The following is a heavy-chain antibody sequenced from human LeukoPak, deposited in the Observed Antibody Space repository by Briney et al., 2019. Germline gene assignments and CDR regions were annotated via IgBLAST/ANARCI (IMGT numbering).Heavy chain of an antibody. D-gene: IGHD1-26*01. CDR3: ARDKVVGATYFDY. CDR1: GFPFSDYW. Sequence: GGSLRLSCAASGFPFSDYWMSWVRQAPGKGPEWVANIHQDGGGRYYVDSVKGRFTISRDNAKNSLYLQMDSLRAEDTAMYYCARDKVVGATYFDYWGQGILVTVSS. CDR2: IHQDGGGR. J-gene: IGHJ4*02. V-gene: IGHV3-7*01.